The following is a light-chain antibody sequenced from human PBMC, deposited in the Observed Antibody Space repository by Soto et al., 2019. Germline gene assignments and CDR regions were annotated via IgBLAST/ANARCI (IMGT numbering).Light chain of an antibody. CDR3: QQYGSSPRT. CDR1: QSVSSSY. J-gene: IGKJ1*01. CDR2: GAS. Sequence: EIVLTQSPGTLSLSPGERATLSCRASQSVSSSYLAWYQQKPGQAPRLLIYGASSRATGIPDRLSGSGSGTDFTLTISRLEPEDFAVNYCQQYGSSPRTFGQGTKVDVK. V-gene: IGKV3-20*01.